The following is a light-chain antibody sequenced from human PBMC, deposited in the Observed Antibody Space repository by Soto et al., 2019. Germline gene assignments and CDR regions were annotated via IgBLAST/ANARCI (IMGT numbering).Light chain of an antibody. Sequence: DIQMTQSPSTLSASVGDRVTIACRANQTITRWLAWYQQKPGKAPKLLIFDASTLESGVPSRFSGSGYETEFTLTISSLQPEDFATYYCQQYHTFWTFGQGTTVEVK. V-gene: IGKV1-5*01. CDR2: DAS. CDR3: QQYHTFWT. J-gene: IGKJ1*01. CDR1: QTITRW.